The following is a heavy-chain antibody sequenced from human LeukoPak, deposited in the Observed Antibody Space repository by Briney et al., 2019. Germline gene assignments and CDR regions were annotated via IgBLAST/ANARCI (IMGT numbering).Heavy chain of an antibody. V-gene: IGHV3-23*01. CDR1: GFTFTKCA. CDR2: ITATGDTA. D-gene: IGHD6-19*01. J-gene: IGHJ4*02. Sequence: GGSLRLSCVASGFTFTKCAMSWIRQAPGKGLEWVAFITATGDTAYYADSVMGRFTISRDNSRNTVYMQMDSLRAEDTAIYYCAGDRNSDWYSPLDYWGQGSQVTVSP. CDR3: AGDRNSDWYSPLDY.